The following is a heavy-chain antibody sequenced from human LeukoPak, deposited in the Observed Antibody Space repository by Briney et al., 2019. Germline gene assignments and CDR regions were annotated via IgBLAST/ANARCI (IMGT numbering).Heavy chain of an antibody. D-gene: IGHD2-8*01. CDR1: GFTFSIYA. J-gene: IGHJ4*02. CDR2: ISDTGATT. Sequence: GGSLRLSCAVSGFTFSIYAMSWVRQAPGKGLEWVSAISDTGATTYDADSVKGRFTISRDNSRSTLYLQMNSLRAEDTALYYCAKHTSIGRYCTNGVCSPFDYWGQGTLVTVSS. CDR3: AKHTSIGRYCTNGVCSPFDY. V-gene: IGHV3-23*01.